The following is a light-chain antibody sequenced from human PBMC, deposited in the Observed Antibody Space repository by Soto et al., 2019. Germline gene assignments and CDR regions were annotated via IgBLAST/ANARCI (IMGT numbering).Light chain of an antibody. V-gene: IGKV4-1*01. CDR3: HQFYSVPFT. Sequence: DIVMTQSPNSLAVSLGERATINCKSSQSVLYSSNNKNYLAWYQQKPGQPPKLLIYWASTRESGVPDRFSGSGSGTDFTHTISSLQAEDVAVYYCHQFYSVPFTFGPGTEVDIK. CDR1: QSVLYSSNNKNY. J-gene: IGKJ3*01. CDR2: WAS.